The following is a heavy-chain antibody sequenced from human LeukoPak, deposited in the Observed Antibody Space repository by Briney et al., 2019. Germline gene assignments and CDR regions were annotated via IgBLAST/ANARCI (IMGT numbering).Heavy chain of an antibody. D-gene: IGHD3-10*01. Sequence: GSLRLSCAASGFTFSSYSMSWVRQAPGKGLEWVSAISGSGGSTYYADSVKGRFTISRDNSKNTLYLQMNSLRAEDTAVYYCARVGVGDTMVRGVIALYYYYYYMDVWGKGTTVTISS. J-gene: IGHJ6*03. V-gene: IGHV3-23*01. CDR2: ISGSGGST. CDR3: ARVGVGDTMVRGVIALYYYYYYMDV. CDR1: GFTFSSYS.